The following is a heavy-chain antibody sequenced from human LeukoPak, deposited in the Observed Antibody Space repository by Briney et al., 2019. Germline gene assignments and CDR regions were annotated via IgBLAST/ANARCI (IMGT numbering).Heavy chain of an antibody. J-gene: IGHJ5*02. CDR1: GGTFTSYA. D-gene: IGHD3-3*01. CDR3: ARGADFWSGPNWFDP. V-gene: IGHV1-69*13. Sequence: SVKVSCKASGGTFTSYAISWVRQAPGQGLEWMGGIIPIFGTANYAQKFQGRVTITADESTSTAYMELSSLRSEDTAVYYCARGADFWSGPNWFDPWGQGTLVTVSS. CDR2: IIPIFGTA.